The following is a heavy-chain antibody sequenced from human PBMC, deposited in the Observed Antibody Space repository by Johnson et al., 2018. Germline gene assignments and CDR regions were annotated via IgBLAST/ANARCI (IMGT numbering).Heavy chain of an antibody. V-gene: IGHV3-21*01. CDR2: ISDRGDYI. CDR3: TRDFYYYGMDV. Sequence: VQLVQSGGGLVKPGGSLRLSCAASGFAFSSYGMNWVRQAPGKGLEWVSFISDRGDYIYYADSVKGRFTISRDHTNNSVSLQMHSLRVEDTAVYYCTRDFYYYGMDVWGQGTTVTVS. CDR1: GFAFSSYG. J-gene: IGHJ6*02.